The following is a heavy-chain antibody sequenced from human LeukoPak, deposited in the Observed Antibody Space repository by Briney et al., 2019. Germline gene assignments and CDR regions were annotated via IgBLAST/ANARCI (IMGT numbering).Heavy chain of an antibody. J-gene: IGHJ4*02. D-gene: IGHD6-13*01. Sequence: GGSLRLSCAASGFTFDDYAMHWVRQAPGKGLEWVSGISWNSGSICYADSVKGRFTISRDNAKNSLYLQMNSLRAEDMALYYCAKDMKCGILAAAGMDYWGQGTLVTVSS. V-gene: IGHV3-9*03. CDR1: GFTFDDYA. CDR3: AKDMKCGILAAAGMDY. CDR2: ISWNSGSI.